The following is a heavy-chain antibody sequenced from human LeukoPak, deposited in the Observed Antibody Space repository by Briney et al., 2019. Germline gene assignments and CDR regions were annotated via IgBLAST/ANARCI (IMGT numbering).Heavy chain of an antibody. D-gene: IGHD3-22*01. CDR2: IYYSGST. CDR3: ARWSRDDSSGYYYDY. V-gene: IGHV4-31*11. CDR1: GGSFSGYY. Sequence: PSETLSLTCAVYGGSFSGYYWSRIRQHPGKGLEWIGYIYYSGSTYYNPSLKSRVTISVDTSKNQFSLKLSSVTAADTAVYYCARWSRDDSSGYYYDYWGQGTLVTVSS. J-gene: IGHJ4*02.